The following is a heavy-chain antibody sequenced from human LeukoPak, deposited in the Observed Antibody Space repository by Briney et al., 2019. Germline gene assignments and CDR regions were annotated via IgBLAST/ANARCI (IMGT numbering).Heavy chain of an antibody. D-gene: IGHD2-15*01. V-gene: IGHV4-34*01. J-gene: IGHJ4*02. CDR1: GGSFSGYY. Sequence: SETLSLTCAVYGGSFSGYYWSWIRQPPGKGLEWIGEINHSGSTNYNPSLKSRVTISVDTSKNQFSLKLSSVTAADTAVYYCARGTSYCSGGSCHPGGHDYWGQGTLVTVSS. CDR3: ARGTSYCSGGSCHPGGHDY. CDR2: INHSGST.